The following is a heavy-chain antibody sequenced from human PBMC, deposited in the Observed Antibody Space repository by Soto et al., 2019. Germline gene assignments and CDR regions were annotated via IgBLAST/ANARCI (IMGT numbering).Heavy chain of an antibody. D-gene: IGHD2-2*01. CDR1: GYTFTSYG. CDR2: ISAYNGNT. V-gene: IGHV1-18*01. CDR3: ARAVRYCISTSCHYYYYGMDV. Sequence: QVQLVQSGAEVKKPGASVKVSCKASGYTFTSYGISWVRQAPGQGLEWMGWISAYNGNTNYAQKLQGRVTMTTDTSTSTAYMELRSRRSDDTAVYYCARAVRYCISTSCHYYYYGMDVWGQGTTVTVSS. J-gene: IGHJ6*02.